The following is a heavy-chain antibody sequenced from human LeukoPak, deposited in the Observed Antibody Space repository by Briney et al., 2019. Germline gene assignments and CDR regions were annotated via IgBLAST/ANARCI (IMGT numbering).Heavy chain of an antibody. CDR1: GFTFSSYG. Sequence: GGSLRLSCAASGFTFSSYGMHWVRQAPGKGLEWVAVISYDGSNKYYADSVKGRFTISRDNSKNTLYLQMNSLRAEDTAVYYCAKDGSDYGDYLDAFDIWGQGTMVTVSS. J-gene: IGHJ3*02. CDR3: AKDGSDYGDYLDAFDI. V-gene: IGHV3-30*18. D-gene: IGHD4-17*01. CDR2: ISYDGSNK.